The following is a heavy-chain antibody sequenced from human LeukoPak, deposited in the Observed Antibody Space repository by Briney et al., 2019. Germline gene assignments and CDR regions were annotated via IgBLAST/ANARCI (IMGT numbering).Heavy chain of an antibody. CDR1: GFTFSSYE. J-gene: IGHJ6*03. Sequence: GGSLRLSCAASGFTFSSYEMNWVRQAPGKGLEWVSYISSSGSTIYYADSVKGRFTISRDNAKNSLYLQMNSLRAEDTAVYYCARGGAAGNNYYYYYYMDVWGKGTTVTISS. CDR2: ISSSGSTI. D-gene: IGHD6-13*01. V-gene: IGHV3-48*03. CDR3: ARGGAAGNNYYYYYYMDV.